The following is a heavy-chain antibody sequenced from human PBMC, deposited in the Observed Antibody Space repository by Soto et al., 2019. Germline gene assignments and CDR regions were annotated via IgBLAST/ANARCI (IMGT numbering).Heavy chain of an antibody. D-gene: IGHD3-16*01. CDR1: GFTFSSYG. CDR3: AKDLFGDSMDV. Sequence: GGSLRVSCAASGFTFSSYGMHWVRQAPGKGLEWVAVISYDGSNKYYADSVKGRFTISRDNSKNTLYLQMNSLRAEDTAVYYCAKDLFGDSMDVWGQGTTVTVSS. J-gene: IGHJ6*02. CDR2: ISYDGSNK. V-gene: IGHV3-30*18.